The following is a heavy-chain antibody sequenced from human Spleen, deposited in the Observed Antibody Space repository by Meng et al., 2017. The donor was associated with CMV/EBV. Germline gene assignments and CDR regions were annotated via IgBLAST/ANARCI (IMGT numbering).Heavy chain of an antibody. J-gene: IGHJ4*02. CDR2: INHGGST. V-gene: IGHV4-34*01. CDR3: ARDSSGWYDGYFDS. Sequence: GSLRLSCTVYGGSFSPYDWSWIRQSPGKGLEWIGKINHGGSTFYSPSLKSRVTISLDMSKNQFSLGLTSVTAADTAVYYCARDSSGWYDGYFDSWGQGTLVTVSS. D-gene: IGHD6-19*01. CDR1: GGSFSPYD.